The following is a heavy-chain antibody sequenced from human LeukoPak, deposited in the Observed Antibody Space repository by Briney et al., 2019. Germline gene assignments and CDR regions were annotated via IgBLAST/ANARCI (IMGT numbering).Heavy chain of an antibody. CDR3: AKLEEVPAARSY. Sequence: SGGSLRLSCAASGFTFSSYGMSWVRQAPGKGLEWVSAISGSGGNTYYADSVKGRFTISRDNSKNTLYLQMNSLRAEDTAVYYCAKLEEVPAARSYWGQGTLVTVSS. CDR1: GFTFSSYG. CDR2: ISGSGGNT. D-gene: IGHD2-2*01. V-gene: IGHV3-23*01. J-gene: IGHJ4*02.